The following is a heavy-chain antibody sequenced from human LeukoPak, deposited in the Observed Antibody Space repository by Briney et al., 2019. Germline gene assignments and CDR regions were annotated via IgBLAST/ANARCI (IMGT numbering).Heavy chain of an antibody. Sequence: GGSLRLSCAASGFTFSSYAMHWVRQAPGKGLGWGAVISYDGSNKYYADSVKGRFTISRDNSKNTLYLQMNSLRAEDAAVYYCARVQRQWELLIAYFDYWGQGTLVTVSS. CDR1: GFTFSSYA. V-gene: IGHV3-30*04. D-gene: IGHD1-26*01. CDR2: ISYDGSNK. J-gene: IGHJ4*02. CDR3: ARVQRQWELLIAYFDY.